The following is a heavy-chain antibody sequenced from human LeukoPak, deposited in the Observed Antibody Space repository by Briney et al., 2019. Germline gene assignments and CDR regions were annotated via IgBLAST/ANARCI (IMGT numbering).Heavy chain of an antibody. Sequence: SGPTLVKPTQTLTLTCTFSGCSLSTSGVGVGWIRQPPGKALEWLALIYWNDDKRYSPSLKSRLTITKDTSKNQVVLTMTNMDPVDTATYYCAHRPYDSSGYSPYYFDYWGQGTLVTVSS. J-gene: IGHJ4*02. CDR2: IYWNDDK. CDR3: AHRPYDSSGYSPYYFDY. V-gene: IGHV2-5*01. D-gene: IGHD3-22*01. CDR1: GCSLSTSGVG.